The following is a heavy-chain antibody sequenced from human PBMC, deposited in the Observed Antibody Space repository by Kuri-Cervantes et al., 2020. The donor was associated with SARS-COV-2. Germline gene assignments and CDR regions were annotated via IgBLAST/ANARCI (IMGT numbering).Heavy chain of an antibody. V-gene: IGHV1-18*01. D-gene: IGHD2-2*01. Sequence: ASVKVSCKASGYTFTSYGISWVRQAPGQGLEWMGWISAYNGNTNYAQKLQGRVTMNTDTSTSTAYMELRSLRSDDTAVYYCARDYIVVVPAANSNFDYWGQGTLVTVSS. CDR1: GYTFTSYG. CDR3: ARDYIVVVPAANSNFDY. J-gene: IGHJ4*02. CDR2: ISAYNGNT.